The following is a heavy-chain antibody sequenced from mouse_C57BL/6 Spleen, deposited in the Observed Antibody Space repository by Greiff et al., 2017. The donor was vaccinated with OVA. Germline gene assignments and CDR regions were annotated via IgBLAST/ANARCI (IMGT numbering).Heavy chain of an antibody. Sequence: QVQLKESGAELVRPGTSVKMSCKASGYTFTNYWIGWAKQRPGHGLEWIGDIYPGGGYTNYNEKFKGKATLTADKSSSTAYMQFSSLTSEDSAIYYCARGNYGSSWGCDFDVWGTGTTVTVSS. D-gene: IGHD1-1*01. V-gene: IGHV1-63*01. J-gene: IGHJ1*03. CDR2: IYPGGGYT. CDR3: ARGNYGSSWGCDFDV. CDR1: GYTFTNYW.